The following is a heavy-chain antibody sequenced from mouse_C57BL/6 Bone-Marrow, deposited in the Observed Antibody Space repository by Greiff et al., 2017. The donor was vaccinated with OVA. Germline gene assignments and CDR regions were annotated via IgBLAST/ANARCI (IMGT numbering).Heavy chain of an antibody. CDR1: EYEFPSHD. CDR2: INSDGGIT. J-gene: IGHJ4*01. Sequence: DVMLVESGGGLVQPGESLKLSCESNEYEFPSHDMSWVRKTPEKRLELVAAINSDGGITYYPDTMESRFIISRDKTKKTLYLQMSSLRSEDTALYYGARQGTGTGAMDYWGQGTSVTVSS. CDR3: ARQGTGTGAMDY. D-gene: IGHD4-1*01. V-gene: IGHV5-2*01.